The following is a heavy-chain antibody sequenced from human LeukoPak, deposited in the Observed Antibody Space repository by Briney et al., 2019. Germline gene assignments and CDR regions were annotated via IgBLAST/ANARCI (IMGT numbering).Heavy chain of an antibody. J-gene: IGHJ4*02. CDR1: GYSFTSYW. Sequence: GESLKISCKGSGYSFTSYWIGWVRQMPGKGLEWMGIIYPGDSDTRYSPSFQGQVTISADKSISTAYLQWSSLKASDTAMYYCARFIWVAAAGIFERYFDYWGQGTLVTVSS. CDR3: ARFIWVAAAGIFERYFDY. CDR2: IYPGDSDT. D-gene: IGHD6-13*01. V-gene: IGHV5-51*01.